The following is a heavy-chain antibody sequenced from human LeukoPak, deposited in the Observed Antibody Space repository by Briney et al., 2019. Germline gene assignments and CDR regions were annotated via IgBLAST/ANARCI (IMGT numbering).Heavy chain of an antibody. Sequence: GGSLRLSCAASGFTFSSYAMHWVRQAPGKGLEWVTVISYDGSNKYYADSVKGRFTISRDNSKNTLYLQMNSLRAEDTAVYYCARDFGYSGTDGHFDYWGQGTPVTVSS. D-gene: IGHD5-12*01. CDR2: ISYDGSNK. CDR1: GFTFSSYA. V-gene: IGHV3-30*04. J-gene: IGHJ4*02. CDR3: ARDFGYSGTDGHFDY.